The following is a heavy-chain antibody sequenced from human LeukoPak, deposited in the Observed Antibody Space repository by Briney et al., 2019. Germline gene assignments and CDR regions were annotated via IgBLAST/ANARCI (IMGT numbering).Heavy chain of an antibody. J-gene: IGHJ6*03. CDR3: ARHYYYYMDV. Sequence: SETLSLTCTVSGGSISSSSYYWGWIRQPPGKGLEWIGSIYYSGSTYYNPSLKSRVTISVDTSKNQFSLKLSSVTAADTAVYYCARHYYYYMDVWGKGTRSPSP. CDR1: GGSISSSSYY. CDR2: IYYSGST. V-gene: IGHV4-39*01.